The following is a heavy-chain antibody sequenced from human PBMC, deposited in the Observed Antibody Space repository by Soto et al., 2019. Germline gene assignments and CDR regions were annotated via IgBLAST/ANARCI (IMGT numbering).Heavy chain of an antibody. Sequence: QVQLQESGPGLVKPSQTLSLTCTVSGGSISSGGYYWSWIRQHPGKGLEWIGYIYYSGSTYYNPSLKSRVTISVDTSKNQFSLKLSSVTAADTAVYYCARADDCSSTSCYEDPYYYYYMDVWGKGTTVTVSS. V-gene: IGHV4-31*03. CDR1: GGSISSGGYY. J-gene: IGHJ6*03. CDR2: IYYSGST. D-gene: IGHD2-2*01. CDR3: ARADDCSSTSCYEDPYYYYYMDV.